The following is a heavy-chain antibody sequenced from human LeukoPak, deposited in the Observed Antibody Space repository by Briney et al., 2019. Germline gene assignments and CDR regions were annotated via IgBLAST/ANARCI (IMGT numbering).Heavy chain of an antibody. J-gene: IGHJ3*02. Sequence: ASVKVSCKASGYTFTSYGISWVRQAPGQGLEWMGWISAYNGNTNYAQKLQGRVTMTTDTSTSTAYMELRSLRSDDTAVYYCARSRTWYYYDSSGFPPYALDIWGQGTMVTVSS. CDR3: ARSRTWYYYDSSGFPPYALDI. D-gene: IGHD3-22*01. CDR1: GYTFTSYG. V-gene: IGHV1-18*01. CDR2: ISAYNGNT.